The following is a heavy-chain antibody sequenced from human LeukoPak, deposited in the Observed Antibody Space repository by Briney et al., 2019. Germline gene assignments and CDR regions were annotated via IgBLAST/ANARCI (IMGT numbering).Heavy chain of an antibody. J-gene: IGHJ2*01. CDR3: AKPGRGDGDFWYFDL. D-gene: IGHD4-17*01. V-gene: IGHV3-23*01. CDR2: ISGRDDST. Sequence: GGSLRLSCAASGFTFSSYAMSWVRQAPGKGLEWVSAISGRDDSTYYADSVKGRFTFSRDNSKNTLYLQMNSLRAEDTALYYCAKPGRGDGDFWYFDLWGRGTLATVSS. CDR1: GFTFSSYA.